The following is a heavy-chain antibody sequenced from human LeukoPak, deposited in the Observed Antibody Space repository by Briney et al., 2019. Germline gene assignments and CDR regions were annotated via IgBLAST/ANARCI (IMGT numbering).Heavy chain of an antibody. V-gene: IGHV3-23*01. CDR1: GFTFRSYA. J-gene: IGHJ4*02. CDR3: AKGGPYYYDSSGPLDY. CDR2: ISGSGGST. Sequence: GGSLRLSCAASGFTFRSYAMSWVRQAPGKGLEWVSAISGSGGSTYYADAVKGRFTITRDNSKNTLYLQMNSLRAEDTAVYYCAKGGPYYYDSSGPLDYWGQGTLVTVSS. D-gene: IGHD3-22*01.